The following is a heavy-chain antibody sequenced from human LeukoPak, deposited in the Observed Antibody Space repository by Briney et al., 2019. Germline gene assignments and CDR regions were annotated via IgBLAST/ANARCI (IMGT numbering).Heavy chain of an antibody. CDR2: ISSGGTTI. V-gene: IGHV3-48*03. D-gene: IGHD1-26*01. CDR3: AKLPLRGSPSDY. J-gene: IGHJ4*02. Sequence: PGGSLRLSCAASGFTFTSYEMNWVRQAPGKGLEWIAYISSGGTTIYYADSVKGRFTISRDNSKNTLYLQMNSLRAEDTAVYYCAKLPLRGSPSDYWGQGTLVTVSS. CDR1: GFTFTSYE.